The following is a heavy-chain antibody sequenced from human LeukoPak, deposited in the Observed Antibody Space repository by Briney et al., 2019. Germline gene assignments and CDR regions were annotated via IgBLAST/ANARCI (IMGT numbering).Heavy chain of an antibody. D-gene: IGHD2-2*01. Sequence: LRLSCAASGFSFGNYYMSWIRQTPGKGLEWIGEINHSGSTNYNPSLKSRVTISVDTSKNQFSLKLSSVTAADTAVYYCARAVVPAAREVYYFDYWGQGTLVTVSS. J-gene: IGHJ4*02. CDR1: GFSFGNYY. CDR3: ARAVVPAAREVYYFDY. V-gene: IGHV4-34*01. CDR2: INHSGST.